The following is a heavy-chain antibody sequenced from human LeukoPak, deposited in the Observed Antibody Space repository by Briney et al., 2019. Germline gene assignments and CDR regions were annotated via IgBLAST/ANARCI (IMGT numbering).Heavy chain of an antibody. CDR2: INPSGGST. V-gene: IGHV1-46*01. J-gene: IGHJ3*02. CDR1: GYTFTSYY. D-gene: IGHD3-9*01. CDR3: ARGSKLRYFDWVPQRVLGDDAFDI. Sequence: ASVKVSCKASGYTFTSYYMHWVRQAPGQGLEWMGIINPSGGSTSYAQKFQGRVTMTRDMSTSTVYMELSSLRSEDTAVYYCARGSKLRYFDWVPQRVLGDDAFDIWGQGTMVTVSS.